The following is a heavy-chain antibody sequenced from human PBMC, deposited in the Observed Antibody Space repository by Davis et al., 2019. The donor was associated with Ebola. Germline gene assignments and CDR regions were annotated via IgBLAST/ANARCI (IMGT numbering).Heavy chain of an antibody. CDR3: ASSFTYYYDSSGYHTRYYFDY. CDR2: IYYSGST. CDR1: GGSISSYY. V-gene: IGHV4-59*08. Sequence: MPSETLSLTCTVSGGSISSYYWSWIRQPPGKGLEWIGYIYYSGSTNYNPSLKSRVTISVDTSKNQFSLKLSSVTAADTAVYYCASSFTYYYDSSGYHTRYYFDYWGQGTLVTVSS. D-gene: IGHD3-22*01. J-gene: IGHJ4*02.